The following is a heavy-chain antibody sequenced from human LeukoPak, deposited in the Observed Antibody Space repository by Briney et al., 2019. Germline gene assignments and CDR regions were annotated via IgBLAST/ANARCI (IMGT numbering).Heavy chain of an antibody. V-gene: IGHV3-11*04. J-gene: IGHJ4*02. CDR2: ISTSDRTT. CDR3: ARFSSLEELSLFRY. D-gene: IGHD3-16*02. Sequence: GGSLRLSCAASGFILSDYYMSWIRQAPGKGLEWVAYISTSDRTTYYADSVKGRFTISRDNAKNSLYLQMNSLRAEDTAVYYCARFSSLEELSLFRYWGQGTLVTVSS. CDR1: GFILSDYY.